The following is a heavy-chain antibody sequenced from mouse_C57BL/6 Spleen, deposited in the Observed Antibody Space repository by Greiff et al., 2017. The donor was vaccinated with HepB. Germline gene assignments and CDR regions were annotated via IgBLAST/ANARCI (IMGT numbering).Heavy chain of an antibody. D-gene: IGHD1-1*01. CDR3: TICDSYVSRDWYFDV. Sequence: QVQLQQSGAELVRPGASVTLSCKASGYTFTDYEMHWVKQTPVHGLEWIGAIDPETGGTAYNQKFKGKAILTADKSSSTAYMELRSLTSEDSAVYYCTICDSYVSRDWYFDVWGTGTTVTVSS. V-gene: IGHV1-15*01. CDR1: GYTFTDYE. J-gene: IGHJ1*03. CDR2: IDPETGGT.